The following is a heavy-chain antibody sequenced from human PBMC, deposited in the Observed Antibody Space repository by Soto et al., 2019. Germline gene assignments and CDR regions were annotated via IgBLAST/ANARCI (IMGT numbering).Heavy chain of an antibody. D-gene: IGHD2-2*01. CDR2: INYRGTT. CDR3: ARTLGYCSSTSCYAPRKGINWFDP. Sequence: SETLSLTCTVSGGSINSGDSYWNWIRQNPEKGLEWIGYINYRGTTFYNPSLKSRITISVDTSKNQFSLKLSSVTAADTAVYYCARTLGYCSSTSCYAPRKGINWFDPWGQGTLVTVSS. J-gene: IGHJ5*02. V-gene: IGHV4-31*03. CDR1: GGSINSGDSY.